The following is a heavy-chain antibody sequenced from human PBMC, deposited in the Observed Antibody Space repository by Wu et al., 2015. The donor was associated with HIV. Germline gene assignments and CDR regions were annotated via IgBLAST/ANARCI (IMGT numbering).Heavy chain of an antibody. CDR3: ARVVLGAENWFDP. Sequence: QVQLVQSGAEVKKPGSSVKVSCKASGGTFSSYAISWVRQAPGQGLGWMGGIIPIFGTANYAQKFQGRVTITTDESTNTAYMELSSLRSEDTAVYYCARVVLGAENWFDPVGPGNPGHRSPQ. J-gene: IGHJ5*02. D-gene: IGHD3-16*01. CDR2: IIPIFGTA. V-gene: IGHV1-69*05. CDR1: GGTFSSYA.